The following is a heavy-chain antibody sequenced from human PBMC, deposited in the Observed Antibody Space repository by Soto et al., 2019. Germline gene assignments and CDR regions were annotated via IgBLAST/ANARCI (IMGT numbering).Heavy chain of an antibody. CDR3: VQSRCGGDCLQSYSAHSYYGLDV. CDR2: IYWDDAK. D-gene: IGHD2-21*02. CDR1: GFSLSTSGVG. J-gene: IGHJ6*02. Sequence: GSGPTLVNPTQTLTLTCTFSGFSLSTSGVGVGWIRQPPGKALEWLAVIYWDDAKQYSPSLKNRLTISKDSSKNQVVLTMTNMGTMDTGTYYCVQSRCGGDCLQSYSAHSYYGLDVWGQGTTVTVSS. V-gene: IGHV2-5*02.